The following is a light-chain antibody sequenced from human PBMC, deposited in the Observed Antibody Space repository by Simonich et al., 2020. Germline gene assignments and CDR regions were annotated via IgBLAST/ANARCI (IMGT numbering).Light chain of an antibody. CDR3: YSTDSSGNHRV. CDR1: ALPKKY. CDR2: EHS. Sequence: YELTQPPSVSVSPGQTARITCSGDALPKKYAYWYKQKSGQAPVRVIYEHSKRPSEIPESFFGSSSGTMATLTISGAQVEDEADYYCYSTDSSGNHRVFGGGTKLTVL. V-gene: IGLV3-10*01. J-gene: IGLJ3*02.